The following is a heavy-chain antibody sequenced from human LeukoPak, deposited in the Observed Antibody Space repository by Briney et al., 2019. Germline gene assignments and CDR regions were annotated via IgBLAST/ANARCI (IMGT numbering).Heavy chain of an antibody. CDR2: IYHTGST. CDR3: ARGRGSSAPFDY. D-gene: IGHD6-6*01. J-gene: IGHJ4*02. Sequence: SETLSLTCTVSGGSISSGGSYWSWIRQPPGKGLEWIGYIYHTGSTYYNPSLKSRVTISVDRSKNQFSLKLSSVTAADTAVYYCARGRGSSAPFDYWGQGTLVTVSS. CDR1: GGSISSGGSY. V-gene: IGHV4-30-2*01.